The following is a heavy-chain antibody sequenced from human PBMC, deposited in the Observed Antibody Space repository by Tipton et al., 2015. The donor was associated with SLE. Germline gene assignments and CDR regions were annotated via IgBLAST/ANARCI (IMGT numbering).Heavy chain of an antibody. D-gene: IGHD5-18*01. CDR3: ARGDRAFDY. V-gene: IGHV4-38-2*02. CDR1: GYSISSGYY. Sequence: LRLSCTVSGYSISSGYYWGWIRQPPGKGLEWIGSIYHSGSTYYNPSLKSRLTISVDTSKNQFSLKLSSVTAADTAVYYCARGDRAFDYWGQGTLVTVSS. J-gene: IGHJ4*02. CDR2: IYHSGST.